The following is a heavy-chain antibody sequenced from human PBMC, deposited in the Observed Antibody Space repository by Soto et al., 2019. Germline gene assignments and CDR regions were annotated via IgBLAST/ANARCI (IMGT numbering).Heavy chain of an antibody. CDR1: GYTFTSYY. D-gene: IGHD1-26*01. Sequence: QVQLVQSGAEVKKPGASVRVSCKASGYTFTSYYIHWVRQAPGQGLEWVSIINPVGGSTNYAQKLQGRVTVTRDTSTSTVHMELSSLRSEDTAVYYCARGWDRVVYAMDVWGQGTTVTVSS. V-gene: IGHV1-46*04. J-gene: IGHJ6*02. CDR3: ARGWDRVVYAMDV. CDR2: INPVGGST.